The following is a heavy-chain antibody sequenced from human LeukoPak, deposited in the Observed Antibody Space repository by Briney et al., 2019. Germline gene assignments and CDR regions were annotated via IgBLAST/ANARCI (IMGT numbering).Heavy chain of an antibody. CDR3: CDGDCYFDC. Sequence: SVTVSCKASGGTFSSYAISWVRQAPGQGLEWMGGIIPIFGTANYAQKFQGRVTITADKSTSTAYMELSSLRSEDTAVYYCCDGDCYFDCWGQGTLVTVSS. D-gene: IGHD4-17*01. V-gene: IGHV1-69*06. CDR1: GGTFSSYA. CDR2: IIPIFGTA. J-gene: IGHJ4*02.